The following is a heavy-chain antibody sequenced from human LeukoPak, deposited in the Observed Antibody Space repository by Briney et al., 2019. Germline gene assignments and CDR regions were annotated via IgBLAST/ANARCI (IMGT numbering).Heavy chain of an antibody. V-gene: IGHV4-4*07. CDR3: ARDTFWLGKYYFDY. D-gene: IGHD3-9*01. CDR1: GGSISTYY. Sequence: SETLSLTCTVSGGSISTYYWSWIRQPAGKGLEWIGRIYTSGSTSYHPSLKSRVTMSVDTSKKQFSLKLSSMTAADTAVYYCARDTFWLGKYYFDYWGQGTLVTVSS. J-gene: IGHJ4*02. CDR2: IYTSGST.